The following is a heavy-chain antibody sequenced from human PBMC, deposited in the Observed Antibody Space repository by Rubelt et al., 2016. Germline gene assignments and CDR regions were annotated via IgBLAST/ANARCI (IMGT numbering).Heavy chain of an antibody. D-gene: IGHD3-22*01. J-gene: IGHJ4*02. CDR1: GGSFSGYY. Sequence: QVQLQQWGAGLLKPSETLSLTCAVYGGSFSGYYWSWIRQPPGKGLGWIGEINNSGSTNYNPSPRGVGPISVDKSRNQFSLKLRSVTAGDTAVYYCTGWFGGGDSSGYRYYFDYWGQGTLVTVSS. CDR2: INNSGST. V-gene: IGHV4-34*01. CDR3: TGWFGGGDSSGYRYYFDY.